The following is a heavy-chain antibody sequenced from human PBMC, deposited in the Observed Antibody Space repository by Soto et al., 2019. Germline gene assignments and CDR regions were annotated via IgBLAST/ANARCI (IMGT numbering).Heavy chain of an antibody. CDR2: IWYDGSNK. J-gene: IGHJ6*02. CDR1: GFTFSSYG. CDR3: AREDWGLHDYYYGMDV. V-gene: IGHV3-33*01. Sequence: GGSLRLSCAASGFTFSSYGMHWVRQAPGKGLEWVAVIWYDGSNKYYADSVKGRFTISRDNSKNTLYLQMNSLRAEDTAVYYCAREDWGLHDYYYGMDVWGQGSTVTVSS. D-gene: IGHD7-27*01.